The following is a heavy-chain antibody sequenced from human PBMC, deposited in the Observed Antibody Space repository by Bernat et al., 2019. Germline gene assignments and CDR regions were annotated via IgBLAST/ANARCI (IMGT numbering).Heavy chain of an antibody. CDR1: GGSISSGGYS. V-gene: IGHV4-30-2*01. D-gene: IGHD4-17*01. CDR2: IYHSGST. CDR3: ARDFYGDPGYGMDV. J-gene: IGHJ6*02. Sequence: QLKLQESGSGLVKPSQTLSLTCAVSGGSISSGGYSWSWIRQPPGKGLEWIGYIYHSGSTYYNPSLKSRVTISVDRSKNQFSLKLSSVTAADTAVYYCARDFYGDPGYGMDVWGQGTTVTVSS.